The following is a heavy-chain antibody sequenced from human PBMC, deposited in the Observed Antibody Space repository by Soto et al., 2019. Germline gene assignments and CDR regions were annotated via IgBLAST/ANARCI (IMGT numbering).Heavy chain of an antibody. CDR1: GGTFSSYA. V-gene: IGHV1-69*13. D-gene: IGHD3-22*01. CDR2: IIPIFGTA. Sequence: SVKVSCKASGGTFSSYAISWVRQAPGQGLEWMGGIIPIFGTANYAQKFQGRVTITADESTSTAYMELSSLRSEDTAVYYCARVLARAYYYDRGGAFDIWGQGTMVTVSS. CDR3: ARVLARAYYYDRGGAFDI. J-gene: IGHJ3*02.